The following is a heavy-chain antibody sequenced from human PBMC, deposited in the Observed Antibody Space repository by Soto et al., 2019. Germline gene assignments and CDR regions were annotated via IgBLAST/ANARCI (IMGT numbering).Heavy chain of an antibody. V-gene: IGHV3-43D*03. CDR2: ISWDGDST. J-gene: IGHJ6*02. D-gene: IGHD3-22*01. CDR1: GFTFDDYA. CDR3: AKDSGYYDSSGYYYYYYCMDV. Sequence: GGSLRLSCAASGFTFDDYAMHWVRQAPGKGLEWVSLISWDGDSTYYADSVKGRFTISRDNSKNSPYLQMNSLRAEDPAVYYCAKDSGYYDSSGYYYYYYCMDVWGHGSTVTVSS.